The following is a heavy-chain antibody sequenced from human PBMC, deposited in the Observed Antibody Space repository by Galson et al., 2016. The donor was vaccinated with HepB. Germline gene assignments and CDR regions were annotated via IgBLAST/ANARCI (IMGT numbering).Heavy chain of an antibody. CDR3: AREDWNAGGVDY. D-gene: IGHD1-1*01. CDR2: ISSSGNTI. CDR1: GFTFSSYE. Sequence: SLRLSCAASGFTFSSYEMNWVRQAPGKGLEWVSYISSSGNTIYYADSVEGRFTISRDNAKNSLYLQMNSLRAEDTAVYYCAREDWNAGGVDYWGQGTLVTVSS. J-gene: IGHJ4*02. V-gene: IGHV3-48*03.